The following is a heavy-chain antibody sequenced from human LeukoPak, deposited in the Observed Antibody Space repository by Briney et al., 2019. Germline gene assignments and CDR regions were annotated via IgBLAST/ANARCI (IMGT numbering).Heavy chain of an antibody. CDR3: ARGGDSSGSYYPLFDY. CDR1: GFTFTSSA. V-gene: IGHV1-58*02. CDR2: IVVGSGNT. J-gene: IGHJ4*02. Sequence: ASVKVSCKASGFTFTSSAMQWVRQARGQRLEWIGWIVVGSGNTNYAQKFQERVTITRDMSTSTAYMELSSLRSEDTAVYHCARGGDSSGSYYPLFDYWGQGTLVTVSS. D-gene: IGHD3-22*01.